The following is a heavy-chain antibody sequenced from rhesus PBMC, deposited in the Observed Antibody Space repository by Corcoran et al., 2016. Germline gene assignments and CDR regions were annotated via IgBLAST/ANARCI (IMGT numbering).Heavy chain of an antibody. CDR2: IYGSGGGT. D-gene: IGHD3-28*01. Sequence: QVQLQESGPGLVKPSETLSLTCAVSGGSISDDYYWNWIRQPPGKGLEWMVDIYGSGGGTNYNPSLKNRITISIDTSKNQFSLKLSSVTAADTAVYYCEGDSGYYATFDYWGQGVLVTVSS. CDR1: GGSISDDYY. CDR3: EGDSGYYATFDY. V-gene: IGHV4-106*01. J-gene: IGHJ4*01.